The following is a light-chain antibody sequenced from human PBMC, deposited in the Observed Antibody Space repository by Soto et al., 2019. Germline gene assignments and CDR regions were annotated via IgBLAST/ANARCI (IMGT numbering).Light chain of an antibody. CDR2: EGS. Sequence: QSALTQPASVSGSPGQSITISCTGTSSDVGSSNLVSWYQQHPGKAPKLMIYEGSKRPSGVSNRFSGSKSGNTASLTISGLQAEDEADYYCCSYAGSSTSVVFGTGTKLTVL. J-gene: IGLJ1*01. V-gene: IGLV2-23*01. CDR3: CSYAGSSTSVV. CDR1: SSDVGSSNL.